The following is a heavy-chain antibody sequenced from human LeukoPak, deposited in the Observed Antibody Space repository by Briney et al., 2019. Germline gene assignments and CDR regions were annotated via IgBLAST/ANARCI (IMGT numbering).Heavy chain of an antibody. J-gene: IGHJ4*02. CDR1: EFTFNSYW. D-gene: IGHD3-22*01. CDR3: ARGIGAYDSNGNLDY. Sequence: GGSLRLSCAASEFTFNSYWMSWVRQAPGKGLEWVANIKQDGGQIYYLDSVKGRFTVSRDNAKNPLYLQMNSLRAEDTAVYYCARGIGAYDSNGNLDYWGQGTLVTVSS. V-gene: IGHV3-7*01. CDR2: IKQDGGQI.